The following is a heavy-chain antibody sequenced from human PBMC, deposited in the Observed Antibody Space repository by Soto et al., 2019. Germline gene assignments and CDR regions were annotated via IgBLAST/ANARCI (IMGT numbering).Heavy chain of an antibody. Sequence: QVQLQESGPGLVKPSETLSLTCTVSGGSISTYYWSWIRQPPGKGLERIGYIYHSGSTSYNPSLKSRVTISVDTSKNQFSLKLSSVTAADTAVYYCARGLVVVPATSAEYYYESRETGFDPWGQGTLVTVSS. J-gene: IGHJ5*02. CDR1: GGSISTYY. V-gene: IGHV4-59*01. CDR3: ARGLVVVPATSAEYYYESRETGFDP. D-gene: IGHD2-15*01. CDR2: IYHSGST.